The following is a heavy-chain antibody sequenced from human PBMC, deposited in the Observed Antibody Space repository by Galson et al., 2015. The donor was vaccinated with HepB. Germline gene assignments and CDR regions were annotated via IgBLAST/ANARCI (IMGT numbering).Heavy chain of an antibody. CDR3: ARAGDGYAFDY. CDR1: GGSISSYY. D-gene: IGHD5-24*01. V-gene: IGHV4-59*01. Sequence: SETLSLTCTVSGGSISSYYWSWIRQPPGKGLEWIGYIYYSGSTNYNPSLKSRVTISVDTSKNQFSLKLSSVTAADTAVYCCARAGDGYAFDYWGQGTLVTVSS. J-gene: IGHJ4*02. CDR2: IYYSGST.